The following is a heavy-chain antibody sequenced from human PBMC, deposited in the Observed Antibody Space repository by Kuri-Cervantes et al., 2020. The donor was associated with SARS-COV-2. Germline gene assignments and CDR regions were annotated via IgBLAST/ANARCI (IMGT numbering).Heavy chain of an antibody. V-gene: IGHV4-34*01. J-gene: IGHJ4*02. CDR2: INHSGST. CDR1: GGSISSYY. CDR3: ASGAYGQLTRY. D-gene: IGHD3-16*01. Sequence: GSLRLSCTVSGGSISSYYWSWIRQPPGKGLEWIGEINHSGSTNYNPSLKSRVTISVDTSKNQFSLKLSSVTAADTAVYYCASGAYGQLTRYWGQGTLVTVSS.